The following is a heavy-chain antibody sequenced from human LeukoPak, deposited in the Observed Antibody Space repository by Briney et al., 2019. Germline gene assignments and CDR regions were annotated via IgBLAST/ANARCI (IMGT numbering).Heavy chain of an antibody. CDR2: IIPIFGTA. V-gene: IGHV1-69*13. Sequence: ASVKVSCKASGGTFSSYAISWVRQAPGQGLEWMGGIIPIFGTANYAQEFQGRVTITADESTSTAYMELSSLRSEDTAVYYCARELPAEYKIVSPYYYYYYGMDVWGQGTTVTVSS. CDR3: ARELPAEYKIVSPYYYYYYGMDV. J-gene: IGHJ6*02. D-gene: IGHD2/OR15-2a*01. CDR1: GGTFSSYA.